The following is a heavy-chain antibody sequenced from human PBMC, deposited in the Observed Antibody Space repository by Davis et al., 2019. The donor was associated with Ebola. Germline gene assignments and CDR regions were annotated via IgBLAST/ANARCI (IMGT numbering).Heavy chain of an antibody. CDR1: GFTFSSYW. Sequence: GESLKISCAASGFTFSSYWMSWVRQAPGKGLEWVANIKQDGSEKYYVDSVKGRFTISRDNAKNSLYLQMNSLRAEDTAVYYCARDWTGTTGNYGMDVWGQGTTVTVSS. D-gene: IGHD1-1*01. J-gene: IGHJ6*02. CDR3: ARDWTGTTGNYGMDV. V-gene: IGHV3-7*01. CDR2: IKQDGSEK.